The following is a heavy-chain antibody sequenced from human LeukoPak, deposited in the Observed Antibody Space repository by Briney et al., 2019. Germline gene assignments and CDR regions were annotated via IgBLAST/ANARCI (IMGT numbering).Heavy chain of an antibody. D-gene: IGHD3-22*01. CDR2: ISSSASTI. CDR3: ARDPLGEFYYDSSGYDY. V-gene: IGHV3-11*01. J-gene: IGHJ4*02. CDR1: GFTFSDYY. Sequence: GGSLRLSCAASGFTFSDYYMSWIRQAPGKGLECVSYISSSASTIYYADSVKGRFTISRDNAKNSLYLQMNSLRAEDTAVYYCARDPLGEFYYDSSGYDYWGQGTLVTVSS.